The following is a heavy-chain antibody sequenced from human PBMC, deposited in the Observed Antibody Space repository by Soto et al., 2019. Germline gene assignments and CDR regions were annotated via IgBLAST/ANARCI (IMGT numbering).Heavy chain of an antibody. V-gene: IGHV3-13*01. CDR1: GFTFSSYD. Sequence: GGSLRLSCAASGFTFSSYDMHWVHQATGKGLEWVSAIGTAGDTYYPGSVKGRFTISRENAKNSLYLQMNSLRAGDTAVYYCARVRRGGPVDYWGQGTLVTVSS. CDR2: IGTAGDT. CDR3: ARVRRGGPVDY. D-gene: IGHD3-3*01. J-gene: IGHJ4*02.